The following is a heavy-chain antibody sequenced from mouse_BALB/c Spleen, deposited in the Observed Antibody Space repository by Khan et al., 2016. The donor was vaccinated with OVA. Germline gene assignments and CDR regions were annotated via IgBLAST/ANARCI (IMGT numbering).Heavy chain of an antibody. Sequence: QVQLKESGPGLVAPSQSLSITCTVSGFSFTNYGVSWVRQPPGKGLEWLGIVWGDGSTNYHSALISRLSITKDDSRSQVILKLNSLQTDDTATYYCAKGGTYFGGYFDVWGAGTTVTVSS. CDR2: VWGDGST. J-gene: IGHJ1*01. CDR1: GFSFTNYG. V-gene: IGHV2-3*01. CDR3: AKGGTYFGGYFDV. D-gene: IGHD2-10*01.